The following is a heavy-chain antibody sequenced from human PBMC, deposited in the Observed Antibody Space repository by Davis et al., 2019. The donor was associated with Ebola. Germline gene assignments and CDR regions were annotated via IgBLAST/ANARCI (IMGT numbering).Heavy chain of an antibody. J-gene: IGHJ4*02. CDR2: IKQDGSEK. CDR3: ASVVVGATIH. V-gene: IGHV3-7*01. CDR1: GFTFSGYE. D-gene: IGHD1-26*01. Sequence: GGSLRLSCAASGFTFSGYEMNWVRQAPGKGLEWVANIKQDGSEKYYVDSVKGRFTISRDNAKNSLYLQMNSLRAEDTAVYYCASVVVGATIHWGQGTLVTVSS.